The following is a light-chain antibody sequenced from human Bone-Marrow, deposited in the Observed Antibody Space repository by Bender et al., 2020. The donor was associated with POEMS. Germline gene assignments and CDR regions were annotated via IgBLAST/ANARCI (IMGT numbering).Light chain of an antibody. V-gene: IGLV2-14*03. CDR1: SSDVGRYNF. Sequence: QSALTQPASVSGSPGQSITISCNGTSSDVGRYNFVSWHQQHPGKTLKLMIFDVHNRPSGVSYRFSGSKSGNTASLTISGLQAEDEADYYCASPTFYNTHVFGTGTKVTVL. J-gene: IGLJ1*01. CDR3: ASPTFYNTHV. CDR2: DVH.